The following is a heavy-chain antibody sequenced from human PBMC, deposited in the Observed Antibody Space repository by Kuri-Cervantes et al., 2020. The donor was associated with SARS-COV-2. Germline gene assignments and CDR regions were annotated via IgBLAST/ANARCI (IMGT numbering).Heavy chain of an antibody. CDR1: GGSISSYY. D-gene: IGHD1-7*01. J-gene: IGHJ5*02. CDR3: ARDEGITGTYNWFDP. V-gene: IGHV4-59*01. Sequence: GSLRLSCTVSGGSISSYYWSWIRQPPGKGLEWIGYIYYSGSTNYNPSLKSRVTTSVDTSKNQFSLKLSSVTAADTAVYYCARDEGITGTYNWFDPWGQGTLVTVSS. CDR2: IYYSGST.